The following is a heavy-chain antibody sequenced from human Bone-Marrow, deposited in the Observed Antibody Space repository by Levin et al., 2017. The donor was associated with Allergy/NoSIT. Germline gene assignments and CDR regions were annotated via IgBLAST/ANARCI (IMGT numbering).Heavy chain of an antibody. CDR1: GYTLTDLS. Sequence: ASVKVSCKVSGYTLTDLSMHWVRQSPGKGLEWMGGFDPEDAETIYSQKFEGRVIMTEDTSTDTAYMELSSLRSEDTAVYYCATVATTLRAFGSKHWCFDRWGRGTLFTVSS. D-gene: IGHD1-26*01. CDR3: ATVATTLRAFGSKHWCFDR. V-gene: IGHV1-24*01. J-gene: IGHJ2*01. CDR2: FDPEDAET.